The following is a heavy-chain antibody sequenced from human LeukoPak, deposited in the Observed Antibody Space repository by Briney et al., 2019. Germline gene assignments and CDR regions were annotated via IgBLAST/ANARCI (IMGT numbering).Heavy chain of an antibody. Sequence: GGSLRLSCAASGFTFSSYSMNWVRQAPGKGLEWVGRSRNKAKSYSTEYAASVKGRFTISRDESRNSLYLQMNSLTTEDTAVYYCVRGFNSFDSWGQGTQVTVSS. D-gene: IGHD2/OR15-2a*01. CDR3: VRGFNSFDS. CDR1: GFTFSSYS. V-gene: IGHV3-72*01. CDR2: SRNKAKSYST. J-gene: IGHJ4*02.